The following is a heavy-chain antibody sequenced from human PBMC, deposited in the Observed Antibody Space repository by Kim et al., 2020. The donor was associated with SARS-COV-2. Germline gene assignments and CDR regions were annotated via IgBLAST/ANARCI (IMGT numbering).Heavy chain of an antibody. CDR3: ARGRYFDEADG. Sequence: SETLSLTCTVSGGSIRNYYSTWIRQPPGKGLEWIGYIYHSGSTNYNPSLKSRVTMSVDTSKSQISLRLTSVTAADTAVYYCARGRYFDEADGWGQGTT. V-gene: IGHV4-59*01. CDR2: IYHSGST. D-gene: IGHD1-1*01. J-gene: IGHJ6*02. CDR1: GGSIRNYY.